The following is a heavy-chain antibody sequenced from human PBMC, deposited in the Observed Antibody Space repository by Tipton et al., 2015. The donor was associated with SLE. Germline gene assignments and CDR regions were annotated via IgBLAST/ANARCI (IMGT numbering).Heavy chain of an antibody. CDR3: ARHGTNGYCSGGSCSPGAWFDP. D-gene: IGHD2-15*01. J-gene: IGHJ5*02. V-gene: IGHV4-39*07. CDR2: AYYSGTT. Sequence: TLSLTCTVSGGSISSSSYYWGWIRQPPGKGLEWIGTAYYSGTTYYNPSLKSRVTISVDTSKNQFSRKLSSLTAADTAVYFCARHGTNGYCSGGSCSPGAWFDPWGQGTLVTVSS. CDR1: GGSISSSSYY.